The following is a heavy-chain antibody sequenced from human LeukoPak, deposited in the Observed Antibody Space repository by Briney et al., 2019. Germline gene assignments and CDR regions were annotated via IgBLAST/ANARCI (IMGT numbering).Heavy chain of an antibody. CDR3: ARGGIIASYAFEI. CDR2: ISTTSSYI. J-gene: IGHJ3*02. V-gene: IGHV3-21*01. D-gene: IGHD1-26*01. CDR1: GFSFSTYA. Sequence: GGSLRLSCAASGFSFSTYAISWVRQAPGKGLEWVSCISTTSSYIFYADSVRGRFTISRDNAKNSLYLQMDSLRAEDTAVYYCARGGIIASYAFEIWGQGTMVTVSS.